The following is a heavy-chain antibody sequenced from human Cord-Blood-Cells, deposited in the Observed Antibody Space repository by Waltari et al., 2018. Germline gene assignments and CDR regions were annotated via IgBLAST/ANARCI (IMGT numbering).Heavy chain of an antibody. Sequence: QVQLQESGPGLVKPSQTLSLTCTVSGGSISSGSYYWSWSRQPAGKGLEWIGYIYTSGSTNYNPDPKSRGTISVDTSTNQVSLKLSSVTAADTAVYYCAREVELGFDPWGQGTLVTVSS. CDR1: GGSISSGSYY. CDR2: IYTSGST. V-gene: IGHV4-61*09. D-gene: IGHD1-7*01. J-gene: IGHJ5*02. CDR3: AREVELGFDP.